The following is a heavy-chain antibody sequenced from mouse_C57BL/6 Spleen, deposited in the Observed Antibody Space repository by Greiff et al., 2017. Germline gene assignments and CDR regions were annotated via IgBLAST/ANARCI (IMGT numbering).Heavy chain of an antibody. CDR3: ARVDGYYTIWYFDV. V-gene: IGHV1-53*01. CDR2: INPSNGGT. Sequence: VQLQQPGTELVKPGASVKLSCKASGYTFTSYWMHWVKQRPGQGLEWIGNINPSNGGTNYNEKFKSKATLTVDKSSSTAYMQLSNLTSEDSEVYDCARVDGYYTIWYFDVWGTGTTVTVSS. CDR1: GYTFTSYW. D-gene: IGHD2-3*01. J-gene: IGHJ1*03.